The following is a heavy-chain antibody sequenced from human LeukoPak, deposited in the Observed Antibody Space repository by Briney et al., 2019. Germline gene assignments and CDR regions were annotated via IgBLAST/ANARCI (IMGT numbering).Heavy chain of an antibody. J-gene: IGHJ6*02. D-gene: IGHD2-15*01. CDR3: ARVERRYSYYYYYGMDV. CDR1: GYTFTSYD. Sequence: WASVKVSCKASGYTFTSYDINWVRQATGQGLEWMGWMNPNSGNTGYAQKFQGRVTMTRNTSISTAYMELSSLRSEDTAVYYCARVERRYSYYYYYGMDVWGQGTTVTVSS. CDR2: MNPNSGNT. V-gene: IGHV1-8*01.